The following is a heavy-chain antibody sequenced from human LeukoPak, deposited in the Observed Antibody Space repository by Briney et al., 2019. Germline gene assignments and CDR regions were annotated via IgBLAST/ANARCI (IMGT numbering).Heavy chain of an antibody. CDR1: GFSFSSHG. Sequence: GGTLRLSCAASGFSFSSHGMSWVRQAPGKGLEWVSGIIGGAGSTYYADSVKGRFTISRDNSKNTLYLQMNSLRAEDTAVYYCAHGSMYQLDYWGQGTLVTVSA. CDR3: AHGSMYQLDY. J-gene: IGHJ4*02. D-gene: IGHD2-2*01. V-gene: IGHV3-23*01. CDR2: IIGGAGST.